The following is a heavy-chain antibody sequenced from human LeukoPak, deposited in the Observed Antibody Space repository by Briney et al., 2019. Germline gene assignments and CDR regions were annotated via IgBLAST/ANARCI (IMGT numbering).Heavy chain of an antibody. CDR1: GFTFSSYA. CDR3: AKDQGYCSSTSCYADY. CDR2: ISGSGGDT. Sequence: GGSLRLSCAASGFTFSSYAMSGVRQAPGGGLAWVSAISGSGGDTYYADSVKGRFTISRDNSKNTLYLQMNSLRAEDTAVYYCAKDQGYCSSTSCYADYWGQGTLVTVSS. D-gene: IGHD2-2*01. J-gene: IGHJ4*02. V-gene: IGHV3-23*01.